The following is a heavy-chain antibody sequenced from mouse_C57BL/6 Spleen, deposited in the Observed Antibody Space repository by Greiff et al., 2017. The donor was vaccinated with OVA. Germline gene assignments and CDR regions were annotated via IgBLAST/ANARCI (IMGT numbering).Heavy chain of an antibody. CDR2: ISSGGSYT. Sequence: EVQLVESGGDLVKPGGSLKLSCAASGFTFSSYGMSWVRQTPDKRLEWVATISSGGSYTYYPDSVKGRFTISRDNAKNTLYLQMSSLKSEDTAMYYCARHGTGPHWYFDVWGTGTTVTVSS. CDR3: ARHGTGPHWYFDV. J-gene: IGHJ1*03. V-gene: IGHV5-6*01. CDR1: GFTFSSYG. D-gene: IGHD4-1*01.